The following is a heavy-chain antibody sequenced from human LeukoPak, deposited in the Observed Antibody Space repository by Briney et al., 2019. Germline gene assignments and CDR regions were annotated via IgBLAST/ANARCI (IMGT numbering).Heavy chain of an antibody. J-gene: IGHJ4*02. D-gene: IGHD1-26*01. CDR2: ISASGGST. V-gene: IGHV3-23*01. CDR1: VFTFCNYP. CDR3: AKGPYGRGDY. Sequence: GGSLRLSCAASVFTFCNYPMNWVRQAPGQGLEWVSVISASGGSTYYADSVKGRFTISRDNSKNTLYMQINSLQAEDTAVYYCAKGPYGRGDYWGQGTLVTVSS.